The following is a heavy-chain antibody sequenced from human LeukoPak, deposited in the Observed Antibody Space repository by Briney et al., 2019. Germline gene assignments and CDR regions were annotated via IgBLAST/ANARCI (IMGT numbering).Heavy chain of an antibody. CDR1: GYTFTSYD. V-gene: IGHV1-8*01. D-gene: IGHD3-3*01. CDR3: ARQKITIFGVVTPDAFDI. CDR2: MNPNSGNT. Sequence: ASVKVSCKASGYTFTSYDINWVRQATGQGLEWMGWMNPNSGNTGYAQKFQGRVTMTRNTSISTAYMELSSLRSEDTAVYYCARQKITIFGVVTPDAFDIWGQGTMVTVPS. J-gene: IGHJ3*02.